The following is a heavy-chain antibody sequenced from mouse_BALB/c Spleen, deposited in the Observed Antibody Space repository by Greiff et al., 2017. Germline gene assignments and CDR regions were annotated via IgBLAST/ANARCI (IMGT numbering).Heavy chain of an antibody. J-gene: IGHJ2*01. Sequence: EVKLMESGPSLVKPSQTLSLTCSVTGDSITSGYWNWIRKFPGNKLEYMGYISYSGSTYYNPSLKSRISITRDTSKNQFFLQLNSVTTEDTATYYCAREGREYYFDYWGQGTTLTVSS. V-gene: IGHV3-8*02. CDR3: AREGREYYFDY. CDR2: ISYSGST. CDR1: GDSITSGY. D-gene: IGHD1-1*01.